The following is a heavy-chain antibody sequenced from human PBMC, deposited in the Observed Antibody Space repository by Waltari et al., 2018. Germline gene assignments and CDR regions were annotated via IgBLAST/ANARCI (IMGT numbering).Heavy chain of an antibody. Sequence: QLQLQESGPGLVKPSGTLSLSCAVSGDSMSGTYWWSWVRQTPQKGLEWIGQVQGSGRSNYSPSFASRCTVSLATSNNQFSLKVTAATAADTAVYYCARDRGRGLYLDTWGPGTLVTVSP. CDR1: GDSMSGTYW. D-gene: IGHD2-15*01. CDR3: ARDRGRGLYLDT. V-gene: IGHV4-4*02. CDR2: VQGSGRS. J-gene: IGHJ5*02.